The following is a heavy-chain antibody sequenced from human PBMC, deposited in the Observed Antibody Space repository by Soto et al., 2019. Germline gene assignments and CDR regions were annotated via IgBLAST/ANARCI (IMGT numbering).Heavy chain of an antibody. J-gene: IGHJ5*02. CDR2: INAHSGGT. Sequence: ASVKVSCKASGFSFTGYYIHWLRQAPGQGLEWMGWINAHSGGTEYAQKVQGRVTLTRDTSIITAYMTLSSLRSDDTAIYYCAKDLTRQLAYWLHPWGQGTQVTVSS. CDR1: GFSFTGYY. D-gene: IGHD6-6*01. CDR3: AKDLTRQLAYWLHP. V-gene: IGHV1-2*02.